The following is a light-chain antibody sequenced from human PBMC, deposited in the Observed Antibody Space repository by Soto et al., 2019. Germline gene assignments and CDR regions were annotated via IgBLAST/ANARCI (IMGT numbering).Light chain of an antibody. CDR3: AAWDDSLSVYYV. CDR2: RNN. V-gene: IGLV1-47*01. J-gene: IGLJ1*01. CDR1: SSNIGINY. Sequence: QLVLTQPPSASGTPGQRVTISCSGSSSNIGINYVYWYQQLPRTAPKLLIYRNNQRPSGVPDRFSGSKSGTSASLAISGLRSEDEADYYCAAWDDSLSVYYVFGTGTKLTVL.